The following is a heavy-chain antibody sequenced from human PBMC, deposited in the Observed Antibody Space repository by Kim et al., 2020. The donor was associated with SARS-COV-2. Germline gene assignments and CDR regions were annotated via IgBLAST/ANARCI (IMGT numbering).Heavy chain of an antibody. Sequence: SEILSLTCAVYGGSFSGYYWSWIRQPPGKGLEWIGEINHSGSTNYNPSLKRRVTISVDTAKNQFSLKLSSVTVAATAVYYCASGRGFGALFTTSHYYFG. V-gene: IGHV4-34*01. CDR2: INHSGST. J-gene: IGHJ6*01. D-gene: IGHD3-10*01. CDR3: ASGRGFGALFTTSHYYFG. CDR1: GGSFSGYY.